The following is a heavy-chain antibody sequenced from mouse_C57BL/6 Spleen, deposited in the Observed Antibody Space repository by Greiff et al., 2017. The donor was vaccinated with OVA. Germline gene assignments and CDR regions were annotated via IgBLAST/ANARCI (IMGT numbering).Heavy chain of an antibody. CDR2: ISYDGSN. CDR3: AREDFTYYGRYFDV. CDR1: GYSITSGYY. D-gene: IGHD1-2*01. V-gene: IGHV3-6*01. J-gene: IGHJ1*03. Sequence: EVKLVESGPGLVKPSQSLSLTCSVTGYSITSGYYWNWIRQFPGNKLEWMGYISYDGSNNYNPSLKNRISITRDTSKNQFFLKLNSVTTEDTATYYCAREDFTYYGRYFDVWGTGTTVTVSS.